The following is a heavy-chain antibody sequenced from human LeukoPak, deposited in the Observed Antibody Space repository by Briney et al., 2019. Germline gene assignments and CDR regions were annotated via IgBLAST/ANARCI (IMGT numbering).Heavy chain of an antibody. CDR2: INPNSGGT. CDR1: GYTFTGYY. Sequence: WASVKVSCKASGYTFTGYYMHWVRQAPGQGLEWMGWINPNSGGTNYAQKFQGRVTMTRDTSISTAYMELSRLRSDDTAVYYCARRDYDFWSGYYRGYYYYYMDVWGKGTTVTVSS. D-gene: IGHD3-3*01. CDR3: ARRDYDFWSGYYRGYYYYYMDV. J-gene: IGHJ6*03. V-gene: IGHV1-2*02.